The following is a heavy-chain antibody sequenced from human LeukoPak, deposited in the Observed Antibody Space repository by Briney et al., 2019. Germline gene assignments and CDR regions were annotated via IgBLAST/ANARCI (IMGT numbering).Heavy chain of an antibody. J-gene: IGHJ4*02. CDR2: INPNSGGT. CDR3: ARGKSSGWKIDY. Sequence: GASVKVSCKASGYTFTGCYMHWVRQAPGQGLEWMGWINPNSGGTNYAQKFQGRVTMTRDTSITTAYMELSRLRSDDTAVYYCARGKSSGWKIDYWGQGTLVTVSS. D-gene: IGHD6-19*01. V-gene: IGHV1-2*02. CDR1: GYTFTGCY.